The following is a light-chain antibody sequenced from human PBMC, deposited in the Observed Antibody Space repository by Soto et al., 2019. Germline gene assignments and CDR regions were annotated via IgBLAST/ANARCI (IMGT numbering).Light chain of an antibody. CDR2: AAS. Sequence: IQLTQSPSSLSASVVDRVTITCRASQSISSWLSWYQQQPGKATKLLIYAASSLESGVPSRFSGSRSGTEFTLTINSLQSEDFAVYYCQRYNNWPITFGGGTKVDIK. CDR3: QRYNNWPIT. CDR1: QSISSW. V-gene: IGKV1-5*01. J-gene: IGKJ4*01.